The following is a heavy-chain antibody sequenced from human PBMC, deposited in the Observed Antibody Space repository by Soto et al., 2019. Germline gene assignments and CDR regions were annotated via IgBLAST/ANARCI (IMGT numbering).Heavy chain of an antibody. D-gene: IGHD1-7*01. V-gene: IGHV3-48*02. CDR1: GFTFSSYS. J-gene: IGHJ6*02. CDR3: ARDQSNNWNYGFQYYGMDV. CDR2: ISSSSSTI. Sequence: GGSLRLSCAASGFTFSSYSMNWVRQAPGKGLEWVSYISSSSSTIYYADSVKGRFTISRDNAKNSLYLQMNSLRDEDTAVYYCARDQSNNWNYGFQYYGMDVWGQGTTVTVSS.